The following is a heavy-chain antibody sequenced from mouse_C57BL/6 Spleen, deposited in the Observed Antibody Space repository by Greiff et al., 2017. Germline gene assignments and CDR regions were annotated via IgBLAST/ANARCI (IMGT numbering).Heavy chain of an antibody. CDR3: TRGGYYGSTSYWYFEG. J-gene: IGHJ1*03. Sequence: DVMLVESGEGLVKPGGSLKLSCAASGFTFSSYAMSWVRQTPEKRLEWVAYISSGGDYIYYADTVKGRFTISRDNARNTLYLQMSSLKSEDTAMYYCTRGGYYGSTSYWYFEGWGTGTTVTVSS. CDR2: ISSGGDYI. CDR1: GFTFSSYA. D-gene: IGHD1-1*01. V-gene: IGHV5-9-1*02.